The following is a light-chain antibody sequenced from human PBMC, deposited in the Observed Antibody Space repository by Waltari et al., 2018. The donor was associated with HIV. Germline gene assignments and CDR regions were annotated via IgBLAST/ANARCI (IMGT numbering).Light chain of an antibody. Sequence: QSALTQPASVSGSPGQSLTISCTGTRSDVGGYNYVSWYQQHPGKAPKLMIYEVSNRPSGVSNRFSGSKSGNTASLTISGLQAEDEADYYCSSYTSSSTRVFGGGTNLTVL. V-gene: IGLV2-14*01. CDR3: SSYTSSSTRV. CDR2: EVS. CDR1: RSDVGGYNY. J-gene: IGLJ3*02.